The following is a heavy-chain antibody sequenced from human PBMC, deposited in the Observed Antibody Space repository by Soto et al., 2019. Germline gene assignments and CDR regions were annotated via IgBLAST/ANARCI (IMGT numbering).Heavy chain of an antibody. CDR2: IYSGGYT. V-gene: IGHV3-53*01. J-gene: IGHJ4*02. CDR3: GPRRGGGGY. Sequence: EVQLVESGGGLIQPGGSLRLSCAVSGFTVSNNYMSWVRQAPGKGLEGVSVIYSGGYTAYGDSVKGRFTISRDNSKNTLSLQIKSLGAPDTAVYSCGPRRGGGGYWGQGTLVTVSS. CDR1: GFTVSNNY. D-gene: IGHD3-10*01.